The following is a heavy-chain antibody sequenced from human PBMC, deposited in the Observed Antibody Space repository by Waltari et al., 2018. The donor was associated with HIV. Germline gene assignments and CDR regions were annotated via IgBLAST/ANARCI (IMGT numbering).Heavy chain of an antibody. CDR3: ARPYSSSWYYFDY. CDR1: GGFISSSSYY. V-gene: IGHV4-39*01. J-gene: IGHJ4*02. CDR2: IYYSGST. Sequence: QLQLQESGPGLVKPSETLSLICTVSGGFISSSSYYWGWIRQPPGKGLEWIGSIYYSGSTYYNPSLKSRVTISVDTSKNQFSLKLSSVTAADTAVYYCARPYSSSWYYFDYWGQGTLVTVSS. D-gene: IGHD6-13*01.